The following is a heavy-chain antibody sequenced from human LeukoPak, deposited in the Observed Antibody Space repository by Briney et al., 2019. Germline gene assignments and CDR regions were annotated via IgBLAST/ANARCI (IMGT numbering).Heavy chain of an antibody. D-gene: IGHD3-22*01. Sequence: ASVKVSCKASGGTFSSYTISWVRQAPGQGLEWMGGIIPIFGTANYAQKFQGRVTITADESTSTAYMELSSLRSEDTAVYYCARVLPFDSSYYMDVWGKGTTVTISS. CDR3: ARVLPFDSSYYMDV. V-gene: IGHV1-69*13. J-gene: IGHJ6*03. CDR2: IIPIFGTA. CDR1: GGTFSSYT.